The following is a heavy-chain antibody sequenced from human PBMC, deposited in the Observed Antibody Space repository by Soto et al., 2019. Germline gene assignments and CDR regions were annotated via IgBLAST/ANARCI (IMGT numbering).Heavy chain of an antibody. V-gene: IGHV1-69*13. J-gene: IGHJ4*02. Sequence: GASVKVSCKDSGGTLSSYAIRWVRQAPGQGLEWMGEIIPSGGRANYAQKLQGRFTITADESTNTAYIELSSLRSEDTAVYYCAKEVGYSSGYDYFDYWGQGTLVTVSS. CDR3: AKEVGYSSGYDYFDY. D-gene: IGHD6-19*01. CDR2: IIPSGGRA. CDR1: GGTLSSYA.